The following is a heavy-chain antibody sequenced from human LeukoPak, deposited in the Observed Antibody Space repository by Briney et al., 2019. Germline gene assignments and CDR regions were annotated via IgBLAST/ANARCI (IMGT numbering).Heavy chain of an antibody. CDR1: GDSISSYY. CDR2: ISYSGST. CDR3: ARLQRITMAGPDYWYFDL. D-gene: IGHD3-10*01. V-gene: IGHV4-59*01. Sequence: SETLSLTCTVSGDSISSYYWSWIRQTPEKGLEWIAYISYSGSTNYNPSLKSRVTISVDTSKTQFSLKMNSVTAADTAVYYCARLQRITMAGPDYWYFDLWGRGTLVTVSP. J-gene: IGHJ2*01.